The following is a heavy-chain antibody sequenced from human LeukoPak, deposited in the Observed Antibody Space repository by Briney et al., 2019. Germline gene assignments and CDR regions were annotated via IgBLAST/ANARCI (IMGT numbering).Heavy chain of an antibody. CDR2: IYSGGST. V-gene: IGHV3-66*02. D-gene: IGHD1-7*01. CDR1: GFTVSINY. J-gene: IGHJ4*02. Sequence: GGSLRLSCAASGFTVSINYMSWVRQAPGKGLEWVSVIYSGGSTYYADSVKGRFTISRDNSKNTLYLQMNSLRAEDTAVYYCARDVREELPGRYWGQGTLVAVSS. CDR3: ARDVREELPGRY.